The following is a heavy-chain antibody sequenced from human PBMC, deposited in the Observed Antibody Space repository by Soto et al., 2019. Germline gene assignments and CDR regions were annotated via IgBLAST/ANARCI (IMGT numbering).Heavy chain of an antibody. Sequence: GLLILSCAASGFTFSSYAISLVRQAPGKGLEWVSATSGSGGSTYYADSVKGRFTISRDNSKNTLYLQMNSLRAEDTAVYYCAKDSSMTTVTTFGYWGQGTLVTVYS. V-gene: IGHV3-23*01. CDR2: TSGSGGST. CDR1: GFTFSSYA. D-gene: IGHD4-17*01. CDR3: AKDSSMTTVTTFGY. J-gene: IGHJ4*02.